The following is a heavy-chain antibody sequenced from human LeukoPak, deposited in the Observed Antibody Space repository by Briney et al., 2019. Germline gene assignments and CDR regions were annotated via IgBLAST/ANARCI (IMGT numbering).Heavy chain of an antibody. V-gene: IGHV1-69*13. Sequence: ASVKVSCKASGGTFSSYAISWVRQAPGQGLEWMGGIIPIFGTANYAQKFQGRVTITADESTSTAYMELSSLRSEDTAVYYCASAPGGAAAAFGYWGQGTLVTVSS. D-gene: IGHD6-13*01. CDR2: IIPIFGTA. CDR3: ASAPGGAAAAFGY. J-gene: IGHJ4*02. CDR1: GGTFSSYA.